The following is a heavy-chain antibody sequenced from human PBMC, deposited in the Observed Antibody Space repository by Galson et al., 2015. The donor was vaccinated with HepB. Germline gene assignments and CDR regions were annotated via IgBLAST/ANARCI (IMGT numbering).Heavy chain of an antibody. V-gene: IGHV3-21*01. D-gene: IGHD5-18*01. CDR1: GFTFSSYS. CDR3: ARDRGGYSYGRTSHPLDY. J-gene: IGHJ4*02. CDR2: ISSSSSYI. Sequence: SLRLSCAASGFTFSSYSMNWVRQAPGKGLEWVSSISSSSSYIYYADSVKGRFTISGDNAKNSLYLQMNSLRAEDTAVYYCARDRGGYSYGRTSHPLDYWGQGTLVTVSS.